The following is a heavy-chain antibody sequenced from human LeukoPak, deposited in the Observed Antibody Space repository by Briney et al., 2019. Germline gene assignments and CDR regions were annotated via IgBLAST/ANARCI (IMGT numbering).Heavy chain of an antibody. Sequence: GRSLRLSCVASGFTFISYAMSWVRQAPGKGLEWVSGISGGGGSIHYADSVKGRFTISRDNSMNTLYLQMNSLRAEDTAVYYCARYRSVTTGKRFFDYWGQGTLVTVSS. CDR1: GFTFISYA. D-gene: IGHD4-17*01. CDR3: ARYRSVTTGKRFFDY. CDR2: ISGGGGSI. J-gene: IGHJ4*02. V-gene: IGHV3-23*01.